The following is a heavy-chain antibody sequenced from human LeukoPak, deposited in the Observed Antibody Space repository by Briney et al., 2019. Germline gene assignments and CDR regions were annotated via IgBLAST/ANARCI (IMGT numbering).Heavy chain of an antibody. J-gene: IGHJ4*02. D-gene: IGHD2-21*02. CDR2: ISSSSSTI. Sequence: GGSLRLSCAASGFTFSSYSMNWVRQAPGKGLEWVSYISSSSSTIYYADSVKGRFTISRDNAKNSLYLQMNSLRAEDTAVYYCASPFWKGDSVGAFDYWGQGTLVTVSS. CDR1: GFTFSSYS. V-gene: IGHV3-48*04. CDR3: ASPFWKGDSVGAFDY.